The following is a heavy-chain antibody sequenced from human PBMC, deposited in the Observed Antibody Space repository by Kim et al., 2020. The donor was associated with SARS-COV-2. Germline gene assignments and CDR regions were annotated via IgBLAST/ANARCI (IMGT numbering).Heavy chain of an antibody. Sequence: LKSRVTISVDTSKNQFSLKLSSVTAADTAVYYCARDSLYSSSWYYYFDYWGQGTLVTVSS. V-gene: IGHV4-34*01. D-gene: IGHD6-13*01. CDR3: ARDSLYSSSWYYYFDY. J-gene: IGHJ4*02.